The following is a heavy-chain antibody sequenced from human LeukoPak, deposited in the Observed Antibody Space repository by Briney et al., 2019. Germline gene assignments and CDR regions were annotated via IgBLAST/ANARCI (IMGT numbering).Heavy chain of an antibody. CDR2: VYNTGSS. D-gene: IGHD4-17*01. J-gene: IGHJ5*02. CDR3: ARKTVTNWFDP. V-gene: IGHV4-39*01. CDR1: GGSISSSDYY. Sequence: PSETLSLTCTVSGGSISSSDYYWEWIRQPPGKVLEWIGSVYNTGSSYYNGAFKSRATISIDTSKNLFSLKLKSVTAADTAMYYCARKTVTNWFDPWGQGTLVTVSS.